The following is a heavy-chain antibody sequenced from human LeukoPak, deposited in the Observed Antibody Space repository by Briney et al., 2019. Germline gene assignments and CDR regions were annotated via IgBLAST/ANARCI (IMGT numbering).Heavy chain of an antibody. CDR2: IDSDGSIT. J-gene: IGHJ6*02. Sequence: GGSLRLSCAASGFTFTTYWMHWVRQAPGKGLVWVSHIDSDGSITSYADSVKGRFTISRDNAKNTLYLQMNSLRAEDTAVYYCARDAVDTANAVWGQGTTVTVSS. CDR3: ARDAVDTANAV. CDR1: GFTFTTYW. V-gene: IGHV3-74*01. D-gene: IGHD5-18*01.